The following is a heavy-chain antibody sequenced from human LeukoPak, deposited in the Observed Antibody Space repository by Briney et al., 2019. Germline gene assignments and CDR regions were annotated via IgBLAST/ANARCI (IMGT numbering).Heavy chain of an antibody. Sequence: KSSETLSLTCTVSGGSISSYYWSWIRQPPGKGLEWIGYIYYSGSTNYNPSLKSRVTISVDTSKNQFSLKLSPVTAADTAVYYCARDKGQYGIDYLGQGTLVTVSS. CDR3: ARDKGQYGIDY. CDR1: GGSISSYY. V-gene: IGHV4-59*01. CDR2: IYYSGST. D-gene: IGHD4-11*01. J-gene: IGHJ4*02.